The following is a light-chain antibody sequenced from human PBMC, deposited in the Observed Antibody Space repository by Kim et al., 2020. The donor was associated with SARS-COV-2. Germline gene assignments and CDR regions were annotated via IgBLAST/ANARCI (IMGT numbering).Light chain of an antibody. V-gene: IGLV2-14*03. CDR2: DVF. J-gene: IGLJ2*01. Sequence: GQSITIAVTGTDSDVGAYGFVSWYQQHPDKAPQLIIYDVFNRPSGVSNRFSGSKSGNTASLTISGLQAEDEADYYCSSYTTSTTVVFGGGTQLTVL. CDR1: DSDVGAYGF. CDR3: SSYTTSTTVV.